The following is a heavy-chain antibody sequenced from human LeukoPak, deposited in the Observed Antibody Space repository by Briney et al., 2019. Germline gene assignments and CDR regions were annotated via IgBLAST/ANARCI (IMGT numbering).Heavy chain of an antibody. CDR2: IHHSGSA. D-gene: IGHD2-21*02. V-gene: IGHV4-59*08. CDR1: DDSISSYY. J-gene: IGHJ3*02. CDR3: ARLPGCSGADCFRAFDI. Sequence: SETLSLTCTVSDDSISSYYWIWIRQPPGKGLEWIGYIHHSGSANYNPSLRSRITMSVDTSKNHFSLSLTSVTVADTAVYYCARLPGCSGADCFRAFDIWGQGTMVTVSS.